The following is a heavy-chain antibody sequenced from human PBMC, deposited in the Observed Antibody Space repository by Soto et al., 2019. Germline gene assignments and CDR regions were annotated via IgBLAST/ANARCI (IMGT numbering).Heavy chain of an antibody. D-gene: IGHD3-22*01. Sequence: QVQLVESGGGVVQPGRSLRLSCVASGFTFNSYAMHWVRLAPGKGLDWVASISYHGTIIYYADSVKGRFTISRDNSKNTLYLQMNSLRADDTAVYFCARVTPTGYDSNAHFDFWGQGTLVTVSS. CDR3: ARVTPTGYDSNAHFDF. J-gene: IGHJ4*02. CDR1: GFTFNSYA. CDR2: ISYHGTII. V-gene: IGHV3-30-3*01.